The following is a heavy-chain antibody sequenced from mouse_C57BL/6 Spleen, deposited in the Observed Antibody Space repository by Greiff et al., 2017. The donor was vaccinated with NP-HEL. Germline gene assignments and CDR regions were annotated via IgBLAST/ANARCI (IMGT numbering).Heavy chain of an antibody. Sequence: EVHLVESGGGLVKPGGSLKLSCAASGFTFSSYAMSWVRQTPEKRLEWVATISDGGSSTYYPDNVKGRFTISRDNAKNNLYLQMSHLKSEDTAMYYCARDGLFITTVVATTRFAYWGQGTLVTVSA. CDR1: GFTFSSYA. CDR2: ISDGGSST. V-gene: IGHV5-4*01. D-gene: IGHD1-1*01. J-gene: IGHJ3*01. CDR3: ARDGLFITTVVATTRFAY.